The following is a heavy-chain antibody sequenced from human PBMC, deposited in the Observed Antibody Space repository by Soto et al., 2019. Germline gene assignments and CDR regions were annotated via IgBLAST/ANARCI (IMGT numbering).Heavy chain of an antibody. Sequence: SETLSLTCTVSGGSISSGGYYCSWIRQHPGKGLEWIGYIYYSGSTYYNPSLKSRVTISVDTSKNQFSLKLSSVTAADTAVYYCARDKEGYSGYDYYFDYWGQGTLVTVSS. V-gene: IGHV4-31*03. D-gene: IGHD5-12*01. CDR3: ARDKEGYSGYDYYFDY. CDR1: GGSISSGGYY. CDR2: IYYSGST. J-gene: IGHJ4*02.